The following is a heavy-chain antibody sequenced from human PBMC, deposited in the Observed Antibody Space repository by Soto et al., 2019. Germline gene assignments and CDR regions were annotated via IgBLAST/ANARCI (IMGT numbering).Heavy chain of an antibody. D-gene: IGHD3-10*01. CDR3: ARDASRSYSFMVRGVILTAWFDP. CDR2: ISSSSSTI. V-gene: IGHV3-48*01. CDR1: GFTFSSYS. Sequence: GGSLRLSCAASGFTFSSYSMNWVRQAPGKGLEWVSYISSSSSTIYYADSVKGRFTISRDNAKNSLYLQMNSLRAEDTAVYYCARDASRSYSFMVRGVILTAWFDPWGQGTLVTVSS. J-gene: IGHJ5*02.